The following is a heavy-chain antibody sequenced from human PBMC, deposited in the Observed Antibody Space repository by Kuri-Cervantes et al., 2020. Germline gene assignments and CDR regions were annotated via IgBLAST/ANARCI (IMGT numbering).Heavy chain of an antibody. CDR1: GGSFSGYY. J-gene: IGHJ6*03. V-gene: IGHV4-34*01. CDR2: IYYSGNT. D-gene: IGHD4-17*01. CDR3: ARYGDYYYYYMDV. Sequence: GSLRLSCAVYGGSFSGYYWSWIRQPPGKGLEWIGSIYYSGNTNYNPSLKSRATISVDMSKNQFSLKLRSVTAADTAVYYCARYGDYYYYYMDVWGKGTTVTVSS.